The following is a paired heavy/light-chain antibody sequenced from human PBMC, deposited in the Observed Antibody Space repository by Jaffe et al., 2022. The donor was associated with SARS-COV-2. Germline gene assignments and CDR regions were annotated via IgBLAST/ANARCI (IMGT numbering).Heavy chain of an antibody. V-gene: IGHV3-7*01. CDR2: IKYDGSQK. CDR1: GFTFSNYW. J-gene: IGHJ4*02. Sequence: EVQLVESGGGLVQPGGSLRLSCAASGFTFSNYWMGWVRQAPGKGLEWVGNIKYDGSQKFYVDSLKGRFSISRDNAKNVLYLQMYSLRDEDTAVYYCAGWSNSHWFDYWGQGTLVIVSS. CDR3: AGWSNSHWFDY. D-gene: IGHD3-3*01.
Light chain of an antibody. J-gene: IGLJ2*01. CDR1: TGDVTSSHY. CDR3: LLGYSGPRVV. V-gene: IGLV7-46*01. Sequence: QAVVTQEPSLTVSPGGTVTLTCDSSTGDVTSSHYPYWFQQKPGQAPRTLIYDTDYKHSWTPARFSGSIIGGKAALTLSGAQPEDEAEYYCLLGYSGPRVVFGGGTKLTVL. CDR2: DTD.